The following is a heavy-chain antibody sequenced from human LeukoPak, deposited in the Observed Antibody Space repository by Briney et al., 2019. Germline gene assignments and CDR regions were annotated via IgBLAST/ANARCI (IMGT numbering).Heavy chain of an antibody. Sequence: SQTLSLTCTVSGDSISSGDHYWSWIRQHPGKGLEWIGYIYYSGSTNYNPSLKSRVTMSVDTSKNQFSLKLSSVTAADTAVYYCARMISSGSYLAWFDPWGQGTLVTVSS. J-gene: IGHJ5*02. V-gene: IGHV4-31*03. CDR1: GDSISSGDHY. D-gene: IGHD1-26*01. CDR3: ARMISSGSYLAWFDP. CDR2: IYYSGST.